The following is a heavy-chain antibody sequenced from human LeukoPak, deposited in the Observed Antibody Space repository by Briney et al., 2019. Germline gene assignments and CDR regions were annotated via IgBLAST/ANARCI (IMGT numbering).Heavy chain of an antibody. CDR3: ASGGYNYGDSSYYYMDV. CDR1: GGTFSSYA. D-gene: IGHD5-18*01. V-gene: IGHV1-69*06. CDR2: IIPIFGTA. J-gene: IGHJ6*03. Sequence: SVKVSCKASGGTFSSYAISWVRQAPGQGLEWMGGIIPIFGTANYAQKFQGRVTITADKSTSTAYMELSSLRSEDTAMYYCASGGYNYGDSSYYYMDVWGKGTTVTVSS.